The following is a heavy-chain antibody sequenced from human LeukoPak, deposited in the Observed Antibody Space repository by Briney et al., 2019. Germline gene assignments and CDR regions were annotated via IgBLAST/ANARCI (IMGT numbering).Heavy chain of an antibody. Sequence: GGSLRLSCAASGFTFSSYSMNWVRQAPGKGLEWVSYISSSSSTIYYADSVKGRFTISRDNAKNSLYLQMNSLRAEDTALYYWARDRGYFFDYWGKETLVTVSS. CDR3: ARDRGYFFDY. J-gene: IGHJ4*02. D-gene: IGHD3-10*01. V-gene: IGHV3-48*01. CDR1: GFTFSSYS. CDR2: ISSSSSTI.